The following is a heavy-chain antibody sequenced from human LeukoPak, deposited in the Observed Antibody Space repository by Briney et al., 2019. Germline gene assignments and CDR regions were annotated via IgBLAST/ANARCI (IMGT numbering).Heavy chain of an antibody. J-gene: IGHJ4*02. D-gene: IGHD5-18*01. CDR1: GYTFTSYA. CDR3: ASQGWGYGQKNYFEY. Sequence: ASVKVSCKASGYTFTSYAMNWVRQAPGQGLEWMGWINTNTGNPTYAQGFTGRFVFSLDSSVSTAYLQISSLKAEDTAVYYCASQGWGYGQKNYFEYWGQGTLVTVSS. CDR2: INTNTGNP. V-gene: IGHV7-4-1*02.